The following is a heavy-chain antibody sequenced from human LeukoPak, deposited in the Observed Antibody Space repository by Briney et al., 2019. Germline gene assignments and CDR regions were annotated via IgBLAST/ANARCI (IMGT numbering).Heavy chain of an antibody. CDR1: GFTFSSYA. J-gene: IGHJ6*02. D-gene: IGHD6-13*01. V-gene: IGHV3-30-3*01. CDR3: ARDVAAARRGTTYYYYGMDV. Sequence: TGGSLRLSCAASGFTFSSYAMHWVRQAPGKGLEWVPVISYDGSNKYYADSVKGRFTISRDNSKNTLYLQMNSLRAEDTAVYYCARDVAAARRGTTYYYYGMDVWGQGTTVTVSS. CDR2: ISYDGSNK.